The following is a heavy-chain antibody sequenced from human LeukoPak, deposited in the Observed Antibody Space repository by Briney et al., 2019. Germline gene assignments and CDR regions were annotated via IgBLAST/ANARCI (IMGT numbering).Heavy chain of an antibody. J-gene: IGHJ3*02. D-gene: IGHD3-9*01. CDR3: AKGTTISAFDI. Sequence: SETLSLTCTVSGGSISSYYLSWIRQPPGKGLEWIGSMYNSGSTNFNPSLRSRVTISVDTSKNQFSLKLSPVTAADTAVYYCAKGTTISAFDIWGQGTTVTVSS. CDR2: MYNSGST. V-gene: IGHV4-59*01. CDR1: GGSISSYY.